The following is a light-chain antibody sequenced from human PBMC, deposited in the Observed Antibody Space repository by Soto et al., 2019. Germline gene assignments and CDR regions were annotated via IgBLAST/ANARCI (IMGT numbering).Light chain of an antibody. CDR3: QQRNNWPPAT. V-gene: IGKV3-11*01. Sequence: EIVMTQSPATLSVSPGERATLSCRASQSVSSNLAWYQQKPGQAPRLLIYGASNRATGVPARFSGSGSGTDFTLSISSLEPEDFAVYYCQQRNNWPPATFGGGTKVDIK. CDR2: GAS. J-gene: IGKJ4*01. CDR1: QSVSSN.